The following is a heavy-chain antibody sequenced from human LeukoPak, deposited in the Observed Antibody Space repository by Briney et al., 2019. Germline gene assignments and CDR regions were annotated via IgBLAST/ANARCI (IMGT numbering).Heavy chain of an antibody. J-gene: IGHJ4*02. CDR2: IRYDGSNK. CDR1: GFTFSSYG. V-gene: IGHV3-30*02. Sequence: GGSLRLSCAASGFTFSSYGMHWVRQAPGKGLEWVAFIRYDGSNKYYAHSVKGRFTISRDNSKDTLYLQMNSLRAEDTAVYYCAKDIWGDYYDSSGYYYDGPDYWGQGTLVTVSS. CDR3: AKDIWGDYYDSSGYYYDGPDY. D-gene: IGHD3-22*01.